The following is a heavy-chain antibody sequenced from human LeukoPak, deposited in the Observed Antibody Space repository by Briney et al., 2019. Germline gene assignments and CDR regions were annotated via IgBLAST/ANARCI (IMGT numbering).Heavy chain of an antibody. CDR2: IYYSGST. CDR3: ARHLFVVVPAAIRGGWFDP. D-gene: IGHD2-2*01. CDR1: GGSISSSGYY. Sequence: SETLSLTCTVSGGSISSSGYYWGWIRQPPGKGLEWIGSIYYSGSTYYNPSLKSRVTISVDTSKNQFSLKLSSVTAADTAVYYCARHLFVVVPAAIRGGWFDPWGQGTLVTVSS. J-gene: IGHJ5*02. V-gene: IGHV4-39*01.